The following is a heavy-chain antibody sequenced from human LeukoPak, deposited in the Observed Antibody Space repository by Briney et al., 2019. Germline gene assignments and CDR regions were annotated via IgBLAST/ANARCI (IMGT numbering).Heavy chain of an antibody. CDR1: GYSFTNYW. Sequence: GESLQFSCQGSGYSFTNYWIGWVRQMPRKGVGWMGIIYPDVCDTRYSPSFQGQVTISADKSISTAYLQWSSLKASETDTYYCARHGGYRYGSNTQDDAFDIWGEGAMVTVSS. D-gene: IGHD5-18*01. J-gene: IGHJ3*02. CDR2: IYPDVCDT. V-gene: IGHV5-51*01. CDR3: ARHGGYRYGSNTQDDAFDI.